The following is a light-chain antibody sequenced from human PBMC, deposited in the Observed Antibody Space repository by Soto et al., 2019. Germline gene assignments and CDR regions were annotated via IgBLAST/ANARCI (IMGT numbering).Light chain of an antibody. J-gene: IGKJ2*01. CDR2: GAS. CDR1: QSISTY. Sequence: DIPMTQSPSSLSASIGDRVTITCRPSQSISTYLHWYQQKPGEAPKLLISGASSLQSGIPSRFSGNGSGTEFTLSITSIQREDFAIYFCQQSYSTLYTFGQGTKLEIK. CDR3: QQSYSTLYT. V-gene: IGKV1-39*01.